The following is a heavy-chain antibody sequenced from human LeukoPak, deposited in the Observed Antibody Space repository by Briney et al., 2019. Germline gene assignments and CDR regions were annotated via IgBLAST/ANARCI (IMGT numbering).Heavy chain of an antibody. CDR2: INSDGSST. D-gene: IGHD5-18*01. CDR1: GFTFGSYW. J-gene: IGHJ4*02. Sequence: GGSLRLSCAASGFTFGSYWMHWVRHAPGKGLVWVSRINSDGSSTSYADSVKGRFTISRDNAKNTLYLQMNSLRGEDTAVYYCARKAGGYSYGPLDYWGQGTLVTVSS. V-gene: IGHV3-74*01. CDR3: ARKAGGYSYGPLDY.